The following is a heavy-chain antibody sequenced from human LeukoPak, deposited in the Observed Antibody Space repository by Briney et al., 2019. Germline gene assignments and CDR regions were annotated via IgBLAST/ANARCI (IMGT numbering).Heavy chain of an antibody. CDR2: IYSGGST. CDR3: ARDQVLGVVGT. CDR1: GFTVSSNY. V-gene: IGHV3-53*01. Sequence: PGGSLRLSCAASGFTVSSNYMSWVRQAPGKGLEWVSVIYSGGSTYYADSVKGRFTISRDNSKNTLYLQMNSLRAEDTAVYYCARDQVLGVVGTWGQGTLVTVSS. D-gene: IGHD3-10*01. J-gene: IGHJ5*02.